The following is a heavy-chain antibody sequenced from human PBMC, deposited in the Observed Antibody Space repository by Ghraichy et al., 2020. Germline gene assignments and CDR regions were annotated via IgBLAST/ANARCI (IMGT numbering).Heavy chain of an antibody. CDR3: ASVSDWFDP. J-gene: IGHJ5*02. CDR1: GGSFSGYY. Sequence: SETLSLTCAVYGGSFSGYYWSWIRQPPGKGLEWIGKGKHSGSTNYNPSLKSRVTISVDTSKNQFSLKLSSVTAADTAVYYCASVSDWFDPWGQGTLVTVSS. CDR2: GKHSGST. V-gene: IGHV4-34*01.